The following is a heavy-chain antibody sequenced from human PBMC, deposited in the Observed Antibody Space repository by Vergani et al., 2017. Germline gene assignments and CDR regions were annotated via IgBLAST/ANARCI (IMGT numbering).Heavy chain of an antibody. V-gene: IGHV5-51*01. D-gene: IGHD2/OR15-2a*01. Sequence: EVQLVQSGAEVKKPGESLKISCKGSGYIFTNYWIVWVRQMSGKDLEWMGIVYPTDSDAKYNPSFQGQVTISADSSISTAFLQWSSLKASDTAMYYCASPRAPDYLPSVDAFDIWGQGTMVTVSS. J-gene: IGHJ3*02. CDR3: ASPRAPDYLPSVDAFDI. CDR1: GYIFTNYW. CDR2: VYPTDSDA.